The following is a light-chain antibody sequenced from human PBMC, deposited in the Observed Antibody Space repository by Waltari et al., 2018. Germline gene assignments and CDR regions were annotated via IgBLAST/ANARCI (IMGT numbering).Light chain of an antibody. Sequence: EIVLTTSPGTLSLSPGERATLSYRASQSVSSNSLAWYQQKYGQAPRLLIYGASSRATVIPDRFSGSGSGTDFTLTISRLEPEDFAVYYCQQHGNSPSPTFGGGTKVEIK. J-gene: IGKJ4*01. V-gene: IGKV3-20*01. CDR3: QQHGNSPSPT. CDR2: GAS. CDR1: QSVSSNS.